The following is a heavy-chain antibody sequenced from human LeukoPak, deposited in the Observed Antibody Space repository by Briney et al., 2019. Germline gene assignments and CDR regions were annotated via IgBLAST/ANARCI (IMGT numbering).Heavy chain of an antibody. D-gene: IGHD3-10*01. CDR1: GFTFSSYS. CDR2: SSSSSSTI. Sequence: GGSLRLSCAASGFTFSSYSMNWVRQAPGKGLEWVSYSSSSSSTIYYADSVKGRFTISRDNAKNSLYLQMNSLRAEDTAVYYCARENPYGSGSPNLDYWGQGTLVTVSS. CDR3: ARENPYGSGSPNLDY. J-gene: IGHJ4*02. V-gene: IGHV3-48*01.